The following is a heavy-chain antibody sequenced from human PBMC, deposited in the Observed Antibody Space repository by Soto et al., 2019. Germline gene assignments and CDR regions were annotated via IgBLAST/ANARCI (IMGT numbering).Heavy chain of an antibody. Sequence: GESLKISCRGSGYSFTSYWIAWVRQVPGKGFEWVGIIYPRDSETRLSPSMQGRVTMSADRSTSTAYLEWSSLKASDTAMYFCARIESIARNWFDPWGQGTLVTVSS. J-gene: IGHJ5*02. CDR2: IYPRDSET. CDR1: GYSFTSYW. D-gene: IGHD6-13*01. CDR3: ARIESIARNWFDP. V-gene: IGHV5-51*06.